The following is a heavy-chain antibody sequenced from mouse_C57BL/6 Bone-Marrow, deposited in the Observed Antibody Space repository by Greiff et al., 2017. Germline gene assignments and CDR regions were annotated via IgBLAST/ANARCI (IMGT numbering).Heavy chain of an antibody. CDR3: ARPPPYYYGGSYEDY. J-gene: IGHJ2*01. Sequence: VQLQQSGAELARPGASVQLSCKASGYTFTSSGISWVKQRTGQGLEWIGEIYPRSGNTYYNEKFKGKATLTADKSSSTAYMELRRLTSEDSAVYFCARPPPYYYGGSYEDYWGQGTTLTVSS. V-gene: IGHV1-81*01. D-gene: IGHD1-1*01. CDR1: GYTFTSSG. CDR2: IYPRSGNT.